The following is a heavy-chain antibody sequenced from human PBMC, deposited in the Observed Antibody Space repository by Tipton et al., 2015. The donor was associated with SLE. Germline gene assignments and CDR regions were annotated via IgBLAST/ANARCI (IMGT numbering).Heavy chain of an antibody. CDR1: GFTFSSYG. V-gene: IGHV3-33*06. J-gene: IGHJ4*02. CDR3: AKGVRYFDHQGFDY. CDR2: IWYDGSNK. Sequence: RSLRLSCAASGFTFSSYGMHWVRQAPGKGLEWVAVIWYDGSNKYYADSVKGRFTISRDNSKNTLYLQMNSLRAEDTAVYYCAKGVRYFDHQGFDYWGQGTLVTVSS. D-gene: IGHD3-9*01.